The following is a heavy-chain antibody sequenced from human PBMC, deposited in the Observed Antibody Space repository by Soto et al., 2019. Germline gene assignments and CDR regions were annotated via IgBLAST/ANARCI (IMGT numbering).Heavy chain of an antibody. CDR1: TGSISGYF. D-gene: IGHD6-13*01. J-gene: IGHJ4*02. Sequence: SETLSLTCSVSTGSISGYFWSWIRQPPGKGLEWIAFIYDSGSTNYNPSLKSRVSTSVDTSKNQFSLKLSSVTAADTAVYYCARGWSSSWPYWGQGTPVTVSS. V-gene: IGHV4-59*01. CDR2: IYDSGST. CDR3: ARGWSSSWPY.